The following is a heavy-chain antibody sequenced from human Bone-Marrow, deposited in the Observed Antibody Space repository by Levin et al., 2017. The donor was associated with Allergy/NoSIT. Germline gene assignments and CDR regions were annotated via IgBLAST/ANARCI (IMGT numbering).Heavy chain of an antibody. Sequence: SVKVSCKASGGTFLSHVITWVRQAPGQGLEWMGAINPTFASANYAQNLQDRFTITADESRSTSYMELRSLKYEDTATYYCAQTESGDGNSHYDLWGQGTLVVVSS. CDR2: INPTFASA. CDR1: GGTFLSHV. CDR3: AQTESGDGNSHYDL. J-gene: IGHJ4*02. V-gene: IGHV1-69*13. D-gene: IGHD3-22*01.